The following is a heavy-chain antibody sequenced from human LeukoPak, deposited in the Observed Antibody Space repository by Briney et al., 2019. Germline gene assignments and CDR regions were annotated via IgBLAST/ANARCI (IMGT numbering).Heavy chain of an antibody. CDR1: GYTFTSYY. CDR3: ARSDIVVAIFDY. D-gene: IGHD2-15*01. CDR2: INPSGGST. V-gene: IGHV1-46*01. Sequence: ASVKVSCKASGYTFTSYYMHWVRQARGQGLEWMGIINPSGGSTSYAQKFQGRVTMTRDTSTSTVYMELSSLRSEDTAVYYCARSDIVVAIFDYWGQGTLVTVSS. J-gene: IGHJ4*02.